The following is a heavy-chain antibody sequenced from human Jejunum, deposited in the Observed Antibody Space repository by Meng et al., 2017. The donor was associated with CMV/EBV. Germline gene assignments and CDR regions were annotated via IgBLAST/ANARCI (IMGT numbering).Heavy chain of an antibody. V-gene: IGHV3-21*01. Sequence: SGFTFSTYNMNSVRQAPGKGLEWVSYISSSSIYKYYADSVRGRFTISRDNAKNSLYLQMNILRAEDTAVYYCARYGITGTRWGGWFDPWGQGTLVTVSS. CDR3: ARYGITGTRWGGWFDP. CDR1: GFTFSTYN. D-gene: IGHD1/OR15-1a*01. CDR2: ISSSSIYK. J-gene: IGHJ5*02.